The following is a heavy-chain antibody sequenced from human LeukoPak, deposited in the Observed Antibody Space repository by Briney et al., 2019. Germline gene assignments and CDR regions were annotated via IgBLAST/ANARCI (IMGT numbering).Heavy chain of an antibody. Sequence: GGSLRLSCAASGFTFSSYSMDWVRQAPGKGLEWVSSISSSSSYIYYADSVKGRFTISRDNAKNSLYLQMNSLRAEDTAVYYCARDLYDSSGYYYGYWGQGTLVTVSS. J-gene: IGHJ4*02. D-gene: IGHD3-22*01. CDR1: GFTFSSYS. CDR2: ISSSSSYI. CDR3: ARDLYDSSGYYYGY. V-gene: IGHV3-21*01.